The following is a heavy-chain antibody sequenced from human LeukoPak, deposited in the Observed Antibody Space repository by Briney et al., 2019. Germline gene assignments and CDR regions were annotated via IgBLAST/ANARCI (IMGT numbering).Heavy chain of an antibody. Sequence: ASVKLSCKASGYTFTSYGISWVRQAPGQGLEWMGWISAYNGNTNYAQKLQGRVTMTTDTSTSTAYMELRSLRSDDTAVYYCVAVSGSYYYFDYWGQGTLVTVSS. CDR3: VAVSGSYYYFDY. J-gene: IGHJ4*02. D-gene: IGHD1-26*01. CDR2: ISAYNGNT. V-gene: IGHV1-18*01. CDR1: GYTFTSYG.